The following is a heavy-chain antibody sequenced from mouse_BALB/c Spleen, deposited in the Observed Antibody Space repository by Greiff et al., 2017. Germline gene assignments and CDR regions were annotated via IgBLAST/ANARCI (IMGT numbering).Heavy chain of an antibody. CDR1: GYAFTNYL. Sequence: QVQLQQSGAELVRPGTSVKVSCKASGYAFTNYLIEWVKQRPGQGLEWIGVINPGSGGTNYNEKFKGKATLTADKSSSTAYMQLSSLTSDDSAVYFCARSGYDGYFAYWGQGTLVTVSA. J-gene: IGHJ3*01. V-gene: IGHV1-54*01. CDR2: INPGSGGT. D-gene: IGHD2-3*01. CDR3: ARSGYDGYFAY.